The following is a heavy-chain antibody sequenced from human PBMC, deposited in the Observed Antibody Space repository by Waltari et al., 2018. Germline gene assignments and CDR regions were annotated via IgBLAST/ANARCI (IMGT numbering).Heavy chain of an antibody. D-gene: IGHD1-26*01. J-gene: IGHJ4*02. CDR2: IYHSGST. V-gene: IGHV4-38-2*01. Sequence: QVQLQESGPGLVTPSETLSLTCSAAGSSISSGSALGWIRKPPGTGLEWIGSIYHSGSTYYNPSLKSRVTISVDTSKNQFSLKLSSVTAADTAVYYCARHDWWELRRYFDYWGQGTLVTVSS. CDR1: GSSISSGSA. CDR3: ARHDWWELRRYFDY.